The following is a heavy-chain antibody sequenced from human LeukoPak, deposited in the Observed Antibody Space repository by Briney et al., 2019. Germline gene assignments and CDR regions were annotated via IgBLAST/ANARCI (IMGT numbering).Heavy chain of an antibody. J-gene: IGHJ4*02. CDR2: ISSSGSTI. D-gene: IGHD6-13*01. Sequence: PGGSLRLSCAASGFTFSDYYMSWIRQAPGKGLEWVSYISSSGSTIYYADSVKGRFTISRDNAKNSLYLQMNSLRAEDTAVYYCARDKRGGIAAPDTTYYFDYWGQGTLVTVSS. V-gene: IGHV3-11*01. CDR3: ARDKRGGIAAPDTTYYFDY. CDR1: GFTFSDYY.